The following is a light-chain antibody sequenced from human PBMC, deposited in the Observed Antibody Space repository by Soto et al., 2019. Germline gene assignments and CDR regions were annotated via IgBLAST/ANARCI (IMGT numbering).Light chain of an antibody. CDR3: TSYTRDSSVI. J-gene: IGLJ2*01. V-gene: IGLV2-14*03. CDR2: DVT. Sequence: QSALTQPASVSGSPGQSVTISCTGTSSDIGGYRYVSWYQQRPGKAPKLMIHDVTNRPSGVSDRFSGSKSGNTASPTISGLQDEDEADYYCTSYTRDSSVIFGGGTKLTVL. CDR1: SSDIGGYRY.